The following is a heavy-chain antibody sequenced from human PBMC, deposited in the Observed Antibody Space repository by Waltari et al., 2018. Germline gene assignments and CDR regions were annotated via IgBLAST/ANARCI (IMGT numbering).Heavy chain of an antibody. D-gene: IGHD5-12*01. CDR3: AKDIDEMATTPGI. V-gene: IGHV3-9*01. CDR1: GFTFDDYA. J-gene: IGHJ3*02. Sequence: EVQLVESGGGLVQPGRSLRLSCVASGFTFDDYAMHWVRQAPGKGLEWVSGISWNSGSIGYADSVKGRFTISRDNAKNSLYLQMNSLRAEDTALYYCAKDIDEMATTPGIWGQGTMVTVSS. CDR2: ISWNSGSI.